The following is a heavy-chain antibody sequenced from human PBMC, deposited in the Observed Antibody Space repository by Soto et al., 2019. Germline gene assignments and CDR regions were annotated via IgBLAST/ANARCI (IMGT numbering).Heavy chain of an antibody. J-gene: IGHJ4*01. CDR1: GGSISSYY. Sequence: SETLSLTCTVSGGSISSYYWSWIRQPPGKGLEWIGYIYYSGSTNYNPSLKSRVTISVDTSKNQFSLKLSSVTAADTAVYYCARGRVFWSGYHYLDSWGHGTLVSVSS. CDR3: ARGRVFWSGYHYLDS. D-gene: IGHD3-3*01. V-gene: IGHV4-59*01. CDR2: IYYSGST.